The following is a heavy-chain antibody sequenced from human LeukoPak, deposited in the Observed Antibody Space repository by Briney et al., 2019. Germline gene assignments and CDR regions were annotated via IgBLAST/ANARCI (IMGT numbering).Heavy chain of an antibody. CDR3: AKDSSLSLISGYYFDY. Sequence: GGSLRLSCAASGFTFSSYWMSWVRQAPGKGLEWVANIKQDGSEKYYVDSVKGRFTISRDNSKNTLYLQMNSLRAEDTAVYYCAKDSSLSLISGYYFDYWGQGTLVTVSS. V-gene: IGHV3-7*01. J-gene: IGHJ4*02. CDR1: GFTFSSYW. D-gene: IGHD2-15*01. CDR2: IKQDGSEK.